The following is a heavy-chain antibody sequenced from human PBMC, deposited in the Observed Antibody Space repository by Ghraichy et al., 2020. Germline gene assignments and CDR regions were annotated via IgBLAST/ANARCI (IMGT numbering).Heavy chain of an antibody. Sequence: ASVKVSCKASGYSFNRYGISWVRRAPGQGLEWMGWISAYNGNTKYAQKLQGRVTMTTDTSTSTAYMEVRSPRSDDTAMYYCARARYLAGSDDDAFDIWGQGTMVTVSS. D-gene: IGHD2-2*02. J-gene: IGHJ3*02. CDR1: GYSFNRYG. V-gene: IGHV1-18*04. CDR3: ARARYLAGSDDDAFDI. CDR2: ISAYNGNT.